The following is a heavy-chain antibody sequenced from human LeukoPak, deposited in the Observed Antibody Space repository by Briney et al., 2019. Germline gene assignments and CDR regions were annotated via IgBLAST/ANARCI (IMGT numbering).Heavy chain of an antibody. CDR3: ARDGGSGSYLGDY. J-gene: IGHJ4*02. D-gene: IGHD3-10*01. CDR1: GGTFSNYA. Sequence: SVKVSCKASGGTFSNYAISWVRQAPGQGLEWMGGIIPIFGTANYAQKFQGRVTITADESTTTAYMEPTSLRSEDTAVYYCARDGGSGSYLGDYWGQGTLVTVSS. CDR2: IIPIFGTA. V-gene: IGHV1-69*13.